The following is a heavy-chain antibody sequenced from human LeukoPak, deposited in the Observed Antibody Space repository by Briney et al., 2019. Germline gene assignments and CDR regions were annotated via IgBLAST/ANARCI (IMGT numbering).Heavy chain of an antibody. Sequence: ASVKVSCKASGYTFTGYYMHWVRQAPGQGLEWMGWINPNSGGTNYAQKFQGRVTMTRDTPISTAYMELSRLRSDDTAVYYCARGLGYCSSTSCYPPGIDYWGQGTLVTVSS. CDR2: INPNSGGT. D-gene: IGHD2-2*01. V-gene: IGHV1-2*02. CDR3: ARGLGYCSSTSCYPPGIDY. J-gene: IGHJ4*02. CDR1: GYTFTGYY.